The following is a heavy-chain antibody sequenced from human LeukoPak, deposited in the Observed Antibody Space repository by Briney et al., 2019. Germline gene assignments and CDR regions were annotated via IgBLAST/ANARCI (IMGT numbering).Heavy chain of an antibody. V-gene: IGHV1-2*02. D-gene: IGHD6-13*01. J-gene: IGHJ4*02. CDR3: ARGIAAAGPLNY. CDR1: GYTFTSYD. CDR2: INPNSGGT. Sequence: ASVKVSCKASGYTFTSYDINWVRQATGQGLEWMGWINPNSGGTNYAQKFQGRVTMTRDTSISTAYMELSRLRSDDTAVYYCARGIAAAGPLNYWGQGTLVTVSS.